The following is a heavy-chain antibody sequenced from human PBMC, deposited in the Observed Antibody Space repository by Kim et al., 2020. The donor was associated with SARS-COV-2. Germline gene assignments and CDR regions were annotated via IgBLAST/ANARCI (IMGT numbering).Heavy chain of an antibody. CDR3: ARGGFLEWLLHSWLGAPERGPDYWYFDL. Sequence: SETLSLTCTVSGGSISSYYWSWIRQPAGKGLEWIGRIYTSGSTNYNPSLKSRVTMSVDTSKNQFSLKLSSVTAADTAVYYCARGGFLEWLLHSWLGAPERGPDYWYFDLWGRGTLVTVSS. CDR1: GGSISSYY. V-gene: IGHV4-4*07. D-gene: IGHD3-3*01. J-gene: IGHJ2*01. CDR2: IYTSGST.